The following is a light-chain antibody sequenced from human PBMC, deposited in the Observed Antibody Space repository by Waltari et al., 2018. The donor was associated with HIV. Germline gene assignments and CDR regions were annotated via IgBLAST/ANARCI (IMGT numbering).Light chain of an antibody. V-gene: IGKV4-1*01. CDR1: RSILYSSDNRNY. CDR2: WAS. Sequence: DIVMTQSPDSLPVSLGERATINCTASRSILYSSDNRNYLAWYQQKPRRHPRLLISWASTRESGVPDRFSGSGSGTDFALTISRLQAEDVAVYHCQQYLRSPPTFGGGTKVEIK. J-gene: IGKJ4*01. CDR3: QQYLRSPPT.